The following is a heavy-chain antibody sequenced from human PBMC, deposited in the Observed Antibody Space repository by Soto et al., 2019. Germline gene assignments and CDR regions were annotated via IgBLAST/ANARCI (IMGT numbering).Heavy chain of an antibody. CDR1: GFTVSSNY. V-gene: IGHV3-53*02. Sequence: EVQLVETGGGLLQPGGSLRLSCAASGFTVSSNYMSWVRQAPGKGLEWVSVIYSGGSTYYAESVKGRFTISRDNSKNTLYLQMNSLRAEDTAVYYCAREMYSSTCAFYWFDPWGQGTLVTVSS. CDR2: IYSGGST. D-gene: IGHD6-13*01. J-gene: IGHJ5*02. CDR3: AREMYSSTCAFYWFDP.